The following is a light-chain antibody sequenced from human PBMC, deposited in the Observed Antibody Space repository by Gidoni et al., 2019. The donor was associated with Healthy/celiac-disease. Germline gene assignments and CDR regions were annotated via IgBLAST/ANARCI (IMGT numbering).Light chain of an antibody. V-gene: IGKV1-8*01. J-gene: IGKJ1*01. Sequence: AIRMTQSPSSFSASTGDRVTITCRASQGISSYLAWYQQKPGKAPKLLIYAASTLQSGVPSRFSGSGSGTDFTLTISCLQSEDFATYYCQQYYSYQWTFGQGTKVESK. CDR2: AAS. CDR1: QGISSY. CDR3: QQYYSYQWT.